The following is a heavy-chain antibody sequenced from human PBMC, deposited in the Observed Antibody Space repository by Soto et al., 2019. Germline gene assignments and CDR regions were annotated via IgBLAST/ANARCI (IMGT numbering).Heavy chain of an antibody. CDR1: GFSFSSYG. CDR3: AKDRIEVIAALPFDS. J-gene: IGHJ4*02. V-gene: IGHV3-23*01. Sequence: EVQLLESGGALVQPGGSLRLSCAASGFSFSSYGLSWVRQAPGKGLEWVSGIGGGGFSTYYADSVKGRFTNSRDNSKTALYLQMNSLRAEDTAVYYCAKDRIEVIAALPFDSWGQGTLVTVSS. D-gene: IGHD2-15*01. CDR2: IGGGGFST.